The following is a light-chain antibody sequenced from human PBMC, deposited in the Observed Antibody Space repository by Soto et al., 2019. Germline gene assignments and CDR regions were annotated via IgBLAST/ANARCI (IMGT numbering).Light chain of an antibody. CDR2: DGS. V-gene: IGKV1-5*03. CDR3: QQYQTYSRT. Sequence: DIQMTQSPSTLSASVGDRITITCRASQSINTWLAWYQQNPGEAPKLLIYDGSTLARGVPSRFSGSGSGTEFTLTISRLQPADFATFYCQQYQTYSRTFGQGTKVEVK. CDR1: QSINTW. J-gene: IGKJ1*01.